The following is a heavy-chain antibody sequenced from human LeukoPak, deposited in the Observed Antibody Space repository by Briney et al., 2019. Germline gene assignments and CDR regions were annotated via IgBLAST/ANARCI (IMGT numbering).Heavy chain of an antibody. CDR2: INPTSGGT. D-gene: IGHD1-14*01. Sequence: ASVKVSCKASGYTFTNSYIHWVRQAPGQGLEWMGSINPTSGGTNNAQGFQGRVTLTRDTSISTTYMELSGLRSDDTAVYYCARSRNNDLWGQGTLVTVAS. CDR3: ARSRNNDL. V-gene: IGHV1-2*02. J-gene: IGHJ5*02. CDR1: GYTFTNSY.